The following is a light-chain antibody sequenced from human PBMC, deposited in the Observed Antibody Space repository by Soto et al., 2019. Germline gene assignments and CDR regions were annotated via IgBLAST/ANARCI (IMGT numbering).Light chain of an antibody. CDR2: GAS. CDR3: QQYNNWPLS. J-gene: IGKJ1*01. CDR1: HSVSTH. Sequence: EKVMTQSPATLYVSPGESVTLSCRASHSVSTHLAWYQQKPGQAPRILIYGASTRETGIPARFSGSGAGTECTPTISSLQSEDFEVYYCQQYNNWPLSFGQGTKVDIK. V-gene: IGKV3-15*01.